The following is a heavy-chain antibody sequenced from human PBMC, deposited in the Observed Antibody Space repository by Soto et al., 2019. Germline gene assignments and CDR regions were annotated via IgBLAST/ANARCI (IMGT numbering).Heavy chain of an antibody. CDR1: GFTLSDHY. J-gene: IGHJ5*02. D-gene: IGHD3-3*01. CDR3: AKDGSSRITIFGVVIGSGGWFDP. CDR2: SRDKAQGYST. V-gene: IGHV3-72*01. Sequence: GGSLRLSCAGSGFTLSDHYIDWVRQAPGKGLEWVGRSRDKAQGYSTAYAASVKGRFTTSRDESKNSVYLQMNSLKTEDTAVYYCAKDGSSRITIFGVVIGSGGWFDPWGQGTLVTVSS.